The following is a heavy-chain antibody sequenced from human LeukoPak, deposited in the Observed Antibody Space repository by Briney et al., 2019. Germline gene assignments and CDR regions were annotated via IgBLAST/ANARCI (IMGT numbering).Heavy chain of an antibody. Sequence: PSETLSLTCAVYGGSFSGYYWSWIRQPPGKGLEWIGEINHSGSTNYNPSLKSRVTISVDTSKNQFSLKLSSVTAADTAVYYCARGGPWWFGYWGQGTLVTVSS. CDR1: GGSFSGYY. CDR2: INHSGST. V-gene: IGHV4-34*01. CDR3: ARGGPWWFGY. D-gene: IGHD3-10*01. J-gene: IGHJ4*02.